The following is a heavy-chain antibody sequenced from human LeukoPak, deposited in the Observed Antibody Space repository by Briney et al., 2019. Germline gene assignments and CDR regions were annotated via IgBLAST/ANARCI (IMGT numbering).Heavy chain of an antibody. J-gene: IGHJ6*02. Sequence: SETLSLTCAVYGGSFSGYYWSWIRQPPGKGLEWIGEINHSGSTNYNPSLKSRVTISVDTPKNQFSLKLSSVTAADTAVYYCARGFRITMVRGVTYYYYGMDVWGQGTTVTVSS. CDR1: GGSFSGYY. D-gene: IGHD3-10*01. CDR3: ARGFRITMVRGVTYYYYGMDV. V-gene: IGHV4-34*01. CDR2: INHSGST.